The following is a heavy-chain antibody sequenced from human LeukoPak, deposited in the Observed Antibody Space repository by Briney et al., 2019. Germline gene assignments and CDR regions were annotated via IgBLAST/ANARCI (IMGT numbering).Heavy chain of an antibody. Sequence: QPGRSLRLSCAASGFTFSSYGMPWVRQAPGKGLEWVAVISYDGSNKYYADSVKGRFTISRDNSKNTLYLQMNSLRAEDTAVYYCAKSQWQWLVPDYWGQGTLVTVSS. CDR3: AKSQWQWLVPDY. J-gene: IGHJ4*02. CDR2: ISYDGSNK. D-gene: IGHD6-19*01. V-gene: IGHV3-30*18. CDR1: GFTFSSYG.